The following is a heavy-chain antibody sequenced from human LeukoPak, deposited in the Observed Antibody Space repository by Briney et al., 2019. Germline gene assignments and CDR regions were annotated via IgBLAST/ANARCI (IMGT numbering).Heavy chain of an antibody. Sequence: GGSLRLSCAASGFTFSGSAMHWVRQASGRGLGWVGRIRSKANSYATAYAASVKGRFTISRDDSKNTAYLQMNSLKTEDTAVYYCTRPYYDILTGYTGGGDYYYYMDVWGKGTTVTVSS. J-gene: IGHJ6*03. D-gene: IGHD3-9*01. CDR1: GFTFSGSA. CDR3: TRPYYDILTGYTGGGDYYYYMDV. CDR2: IRSKANSYAT. V-gene: IGHV3-73*01.